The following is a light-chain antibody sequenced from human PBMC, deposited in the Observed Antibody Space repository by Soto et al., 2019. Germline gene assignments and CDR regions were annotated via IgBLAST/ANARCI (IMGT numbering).Light chain of an antibody. CDR3: HYYSAGWT. J-gene: IGKJ1*01. Sequence: DIQMTQSPSTLSASVGDRVTITCRASQSLSNRLAWYQQKPGKAPKVLIYDASSLESGVPSRFSGSGSGTHFILTISSLQPDDFATYYCHYYSAGWTFGQGTKVDI. V-gene: IGKV1-5*01. CDR2: DAS. CDR1: QSLSNR.